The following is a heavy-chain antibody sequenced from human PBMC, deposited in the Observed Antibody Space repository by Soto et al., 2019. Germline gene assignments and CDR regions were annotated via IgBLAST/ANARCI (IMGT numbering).Heavy chain of an antibody. V-gene: IGHV3-53*02. CDR2: IYSGGST. CDR3: ARDDSGPFQY. CDR1: GFTVSNTY. Sequence: EVQLVETGGGLIQPGGSLRLSCAASGFTVSNTYMSWVRQAPGKGLEWVSIIYSGGSTYYADSVKGRFTISRDNFNNILYLQMNSLRAEDTAVYYGARDDSGPFQYWGQGTLVTVSS. J-gene: IGHJ4*02. D-gene: IGHD6-19*01.